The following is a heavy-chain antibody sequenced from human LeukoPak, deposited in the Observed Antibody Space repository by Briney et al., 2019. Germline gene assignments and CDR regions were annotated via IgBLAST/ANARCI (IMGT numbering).Heavy chain of an antibody. V-gene: IGHV3-53*01. Sequence: PGGSLRLSCAASGFTVSSNYMSWVRQAPGKGLEWVSVIYSGGSTYYADSVKGRFTISRDNSKNTLYLQMDSLRVDDTGVYYCARGFLQLTPYYFDYWGQGTLVTVSS. J-gene: IGHJ4*02. CDR1: GFTVSSNY. CDR3: ARGFLQLTPYYFDY. CDR2: IYSGGST. D-gene: IGHD1-1*01.